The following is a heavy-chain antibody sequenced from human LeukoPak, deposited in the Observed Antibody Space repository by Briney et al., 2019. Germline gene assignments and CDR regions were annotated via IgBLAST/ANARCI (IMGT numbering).Heavy chain of an antibody. Sequence: GGSLRLSCTASEFTFSSYWMSWVRQAPGKGLEWVANIKQDGSEKDYVDSVKGRFTISRDNAKNSLYLQMNSLRAEDTAVYYCAREVPGYSYGFGGQGTLVTVS. J-gene: IGHJ4*02. CDR1: EFTFSSYW. V-gene: IGHV3-7*01. CDR2: IKQDGSEK. D-gene: IGHD5-18*01. CDR3: AREVPGYSYGF.